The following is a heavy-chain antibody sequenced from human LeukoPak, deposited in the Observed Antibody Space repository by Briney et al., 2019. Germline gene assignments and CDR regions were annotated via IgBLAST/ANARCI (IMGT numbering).Heavy chain of an antibody. Sequence: GGSLRLSCAAPGFTFSSYSMNWVRQAPGKGLEWVSSISSSSSYMYYADSVKGRFTIPRDNAKNSLYLQMNSLRAEDTAVYYCARYYGSGSYYTDYWGQGTLVTVSS. V-gene: IGHV3-21*01. D-gene: IGHD3-10*01. CDR1: GFTFSSYS. CDR3: ARYYGSGSYYTDY. J-gene: IGHJ4*02. CDR2: ISSSSSYM.